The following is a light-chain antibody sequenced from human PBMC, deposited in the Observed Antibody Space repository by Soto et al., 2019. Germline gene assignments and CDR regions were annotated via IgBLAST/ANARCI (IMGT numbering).Light chain of an antibody. CDR1: QNFGSSY. V-gene: IGKV3-20*01. CDR2: DAS. CDR3: QEYDGAPIT. Sequence: EIVLTQSPGTLSLSPGERATLSCRASQNFGSSYLAWYQQKPGRAPRLVIFDASNRASGMPERFSGSGSGTDFTLTIARLEPEDFAVYYCQEYDGAPITFGLGTRLEIK. J-gene: IGKJ5*01.